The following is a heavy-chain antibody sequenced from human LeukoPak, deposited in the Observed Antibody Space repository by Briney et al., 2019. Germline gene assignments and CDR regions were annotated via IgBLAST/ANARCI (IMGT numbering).Heavy chain of an antibody. CDR2: IQYDGSNK. J-gene: IGHJ3*02. Sequence: GGSLRLSCAASGFTFSSYGMHWVRQAPGKGLEWVAFIQYDGSNKYYADSVKGRFTISRDNSKNTLYLQMNSLRPEDTAVYYCAKGVVPAAIFGSFDIWGQGTMVTVSS. D-gene: IGHD2-2*02. CDR3: AKGVVPAAIFGSFDI. CDR1: GFTFSSYG. V-gene: IGHV3-30*02.